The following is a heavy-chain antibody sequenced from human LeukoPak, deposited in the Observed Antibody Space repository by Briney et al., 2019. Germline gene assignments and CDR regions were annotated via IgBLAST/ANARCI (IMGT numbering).Heavy chain of an antibody. V-gene: IGHV4-59*05. D-gene: IGHD3-16*01. Sequence: SETLSLTCTVSGGSISSYYWSWIRQPPGKGLEWIGSIYDSGSTYYNPSLKSRVTISVDTSKNQFSLKLNSVTAADTAVYYCARHYGPWGQGATVTVSS. CDR3: ARHYGP. CDR2: IYDSGST. J-gene: IGHJ6*02. CDR1: GGSISSYY.